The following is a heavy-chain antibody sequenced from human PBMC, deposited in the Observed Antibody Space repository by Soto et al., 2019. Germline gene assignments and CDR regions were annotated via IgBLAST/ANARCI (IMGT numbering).Heavy chain of an antibody. CDR2: ISYDGSNK. J-gene: IGHJ4*02. CDR3: ARETVVVTSYYFHY. Sequence: QVQLVESGGGVVQPGRSLRLSCAASGFTFSSYAMHWVRQAPGKGLEWVAVISYDGSNKYYADSVKGRFTISRDNSKNTLYLQMNSLRAEDTAVYYCARETVVVTSYYFHYGGQGTLVTVSS. CDR1: GFTFSSYA. D-gene: IGHD2-15*01. V-gene: IGHV3-30-3*01.